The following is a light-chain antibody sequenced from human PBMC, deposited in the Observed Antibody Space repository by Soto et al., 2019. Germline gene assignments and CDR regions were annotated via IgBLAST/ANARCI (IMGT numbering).Light chain of an antibody. CDR1: SSDVGGYNY. Sequence: QSALTQPPSASGSPGQSVTISCTGTSSDVGGYNYVSWYQQHPGKAPKLMIYEVNKRPSGVPDRFSGSKSGNTASLTVSGLQAEAEADYYCSSYAGSNNSVFGGGTKVTVL. J-gene: IGLJ3*02. CDR3: SSYAGSNNSV. CDR2: EVN. V-gene: IGLV2-8*01.